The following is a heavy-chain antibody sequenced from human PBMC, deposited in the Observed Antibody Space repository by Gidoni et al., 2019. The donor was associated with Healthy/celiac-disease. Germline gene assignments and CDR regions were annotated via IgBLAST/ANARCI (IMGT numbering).Heavy chain of an antibody. CDR3: ARGAPGEVGAMDY. D-gene: IGHD1-26*01. CDR1: GFTFSSSD. V-gene: IGHV3-13*01. J-gene: IGHJ4*02. CDR2: IGTAGDT. Sequence: EVQLVESGGGLVQPGGSLRLSCAASGFTFSSSDMHWVRQATGKGLEWVSAIGTAGDTYYPGSVKGRFTISRENAKNSLYLQMNSLRAGDTAVYYWARGAPGEVGAMDYWGQGTLVTVSS.